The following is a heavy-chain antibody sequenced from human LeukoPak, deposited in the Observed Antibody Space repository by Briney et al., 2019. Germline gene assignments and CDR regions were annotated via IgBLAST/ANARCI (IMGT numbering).Heavy chain of an antibody. D-gene: IGHD3-16*01. Sequence: PSETLSLTCTVSGGSISSYYWSWIRQPPGKGLEWIGYIYYSGSTNYNPSLKSRVTISVDTSKNQFSLKLSSVTAADTAVYYCARDMRSGWFDPWGQGTLVTVSS. CDR2: IYYSGST. J-gene: IGHJ5*02. CDR3: ARDMRSGWFDP. CDR1: GGSISSYY. V-gene: IGHV4-59*12.